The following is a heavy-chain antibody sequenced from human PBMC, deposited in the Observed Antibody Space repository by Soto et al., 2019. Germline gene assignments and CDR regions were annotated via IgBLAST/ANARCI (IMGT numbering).Heavy chain of an antibody. D-gene: IGHD3-22*01. CDR2: ISSSGSTK. V-gene: IGHV3-48*03. CDR1: GFTFSSFE. Sequence: RLSCAASGFTFSSFEMNWVRQAPDKGLEWASYISSSGSTKYYADSVKGRFAISRDNAKNSLWLQMSSLRAEDTAVYYCATLSYYYDSSGYSDYWGQGTLVTVSS. J-gene: IGHJ4*02. CDR3: ATLSYYYDSSGYSDY.